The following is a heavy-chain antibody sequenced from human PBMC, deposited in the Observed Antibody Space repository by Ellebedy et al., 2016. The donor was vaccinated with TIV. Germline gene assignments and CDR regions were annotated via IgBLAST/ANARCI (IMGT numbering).Heavy chain of an antibody. CDR1: GFTFSSYG. CDR2: IWYDGSNK. D-gene: IGHD3-16*01. Sequence: GESLKISCAASGFTFSSYGMHWVRQAPGKGLEWVAVIWYDGSNKYYADSVKGRFTISRDNSKNTLYLQMNSLRAEDTAVYYCARNLGDYEPPSGAFDIWGQGTMVTVSS. V-gene: IGHV3-33*01. J-gene: IGHJ3*02. CDR3: ARNLGDYEPPSGAFDI.